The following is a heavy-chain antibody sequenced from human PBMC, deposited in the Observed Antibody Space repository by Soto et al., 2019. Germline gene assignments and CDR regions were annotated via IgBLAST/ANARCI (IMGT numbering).Heavy chain of an antibody. Sequence: EVQLVESGGGLVKPGGSLRLSCAASGFTFSSYSMNWVRQAPGNGLEWVSSISSSSSYIYYADSVKGRFTISRDNAKNSLYLQMNSLRAEDTAVYYCARAASGGPFDYWGQGTLVTVSS. J-gene: IGHJ4*02. CDR2: ISSSSSYI. CDR3: ARAASGGPFDY. CDR1: GFTFSSYS. V-gene: IGHV3-21*01. D-gene: IGHD6-19*01.